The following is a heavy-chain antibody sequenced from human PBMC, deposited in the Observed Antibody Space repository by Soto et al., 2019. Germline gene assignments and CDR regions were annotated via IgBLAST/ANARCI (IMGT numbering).Heavy chain of an antibody. CDR3: ARVDRRGYFSVLTDL. CDR2: IFHNGDT. J-gene: IGHJ5*02. V-gene: IGHV4-4*02. CDR1: GGSISSTVW. Sequence: SETLSLTCAVSGGSISSTVWWSWVRQPPGRVLEWIGEIFHNGDTNYNPSLKSRVTKSVDESNNQFSLSLSSLTAADTAVYYCARVDRRGYFSVLTDLWGQGILVTVSS. D-gene: IGHD3-9*01.